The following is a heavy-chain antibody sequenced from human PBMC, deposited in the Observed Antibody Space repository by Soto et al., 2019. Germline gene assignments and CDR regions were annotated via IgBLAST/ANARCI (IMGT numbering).Heavy chain of an antibody. CDR3: AKDRDIVVVVAALQH. CDR1: GFTFSTYG. D-gene: IGHD2-15*01. Sequence: GGSLSLSCAASGFTFSTYGMHWVRQAPGKGLEWVAVISYDGSNKYYADSVKGRFTISRDNSKNTLYLQMNSLRAEDTAVYYCAKDRDIVVVVAALQHWGQGTLVTVSS. J-gene: IGHJ1*01. V-gene: IGHV3-30*18. CDR2: ISYDGSNK.